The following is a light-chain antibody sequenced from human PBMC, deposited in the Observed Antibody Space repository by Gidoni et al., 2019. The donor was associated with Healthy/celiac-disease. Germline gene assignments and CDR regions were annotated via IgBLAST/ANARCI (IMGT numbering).Light chain of an antibody. Sequence: IQMTQSPSSLSASVGDRVTITCRASQSISSYLNWYQQKPGKAPKLLIYAASSLQSGVQSRFSGSGSGTDFTLTISSLQPEDFATYYCQQSYSTPFTFGPGTKVDIK. CDR2: AAS. CDR3: QQSYSTPFT. V-gene: IGKV1-39*01. CDR1: QSISSY. J-gene: IGKJ3*01.